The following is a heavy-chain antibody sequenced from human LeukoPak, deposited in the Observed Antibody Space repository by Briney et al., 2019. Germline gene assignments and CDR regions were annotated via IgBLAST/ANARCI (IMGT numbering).Heavy chain of an antibody. CDR2: ISSSDSTI. D-gene: IGHD2-21*01. CDR1: GFTFSSYE. Sequence: GGSLRLSCAASGFTFSSYEMHWVRQAPGKGLEWVSYISSSDSTIYYADSVKGRFTISRDNAKNSLYLQMNSLRAEDTAVYYCARDWMLFHRPDYWGQGTLVTVSS. CDR3: ARDWMLFHRPDY. J-gene: IGHJ4*02. V-gene: IGHV3-48*03.